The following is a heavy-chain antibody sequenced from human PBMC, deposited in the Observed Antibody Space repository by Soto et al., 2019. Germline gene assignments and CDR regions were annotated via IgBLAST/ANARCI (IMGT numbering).Heavy chain of an antibody. D-gene: IGHD6-13*01. V-gene: IGHV3-33*01. J-gene: IGHJ4*02. CDR3: ARKRGGIAAAGIDY. CDR2: IWYDGSNK. CDR1: GFTFSSYG. Sequence: QVQLVESGGGVVQPGRSLRLSCAASGFTFSSYGMHWVRQAPGKGLEWVAVIWYDGSNKYYADSVKGRFTISRDNSKNTLYLQMNSLRAEDTAVYYCARKRGGIAAAGIDYWGQGTLVTVSS.